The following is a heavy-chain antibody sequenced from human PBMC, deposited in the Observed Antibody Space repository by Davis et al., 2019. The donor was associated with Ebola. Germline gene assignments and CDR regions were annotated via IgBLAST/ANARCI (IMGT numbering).Heavy chain of an antibody. CDR3: ARGGVRWYFDY. CDR2: IYYSGST. CDR1: GGSISSYY. J-gene: IGHJ4*02. Sequence: PSETLSLTCTVSGGSISSYYWSWIRQPAGKGLEWIGYIYYSGSTNYNPSLKSRVTISVDTSKNQFSLNLSSVNAADTAVYYCARGGVRWYFDYWDQGTLVTVSS. V-gene: IGHV4-59*01. D-gene: IGHD3-10*01.